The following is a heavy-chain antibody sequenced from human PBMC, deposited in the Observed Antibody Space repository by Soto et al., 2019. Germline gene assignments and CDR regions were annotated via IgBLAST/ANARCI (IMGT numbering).Heavy chain of an antibody. D-gene: IGHD3-10*01. CDR3: ARAQYYYGSGSHCPGY. CDR2: MNPNSGNT. CDR1: GYTFTSYD. J-gene: IGHJ4*02. V-gene: IGHV1-8*01. Sequence: QVQLVQSGAEVKKPGASVKVSCKASGYTFTSYDINWVRQATGQGLEWMGWMNPNSGNTGYAQNFQGRVTMTRNTSISTAYMELSSLRSEDTAVYYCARAQYYYGSGSHCPGYWGQGTLVTVSS.